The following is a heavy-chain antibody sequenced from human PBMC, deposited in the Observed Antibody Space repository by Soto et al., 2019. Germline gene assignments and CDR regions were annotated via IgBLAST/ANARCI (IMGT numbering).Heavy chain of an antibody. D-gene: IGHD3-22*01. CDR2: IFSNDEK. Sequence: QVTLKESGPVLVKPTETLTLTCTVSGFSLSNARMGVSWFRQPPGKALEWLAHIFSNDEKSYSTSLKSRLTIAKDTSKSQVVLNRTNMDPVDTATYYCARITECYYSSGYLDYWGQGTLVTVSS. V-gene: IGHV2-26*01. CDR3: ARITECYYSSGYLDY. J-gene: IGHJ4*02. CDR1: GFSLSNARMG.